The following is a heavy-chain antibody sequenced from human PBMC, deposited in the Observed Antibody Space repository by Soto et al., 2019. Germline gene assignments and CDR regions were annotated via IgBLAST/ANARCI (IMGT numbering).Heavy chain of an antibody. D-gene: IGHD6-19*01. Sequence: KSSETLSLTCTVSGGSISSGDYYWSWIRQPPGKGLEWIGYIYYSGSTYYNPSLKSRVTISVDTSKNQFSLKLSSVTAADTAVYYCARVEWLVHWFDPWGQGTLVTVSS. CDR2: IYYSGST. CDR1: GGSISSGDYY. J-gene: IGHJ5*02. CDR3: ARVEWLVHWFDP. V-gene: IGHV4-30-4*01.